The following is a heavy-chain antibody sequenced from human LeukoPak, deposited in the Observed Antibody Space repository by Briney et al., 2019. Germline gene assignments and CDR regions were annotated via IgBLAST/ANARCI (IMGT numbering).Heavy chain of an antibody. V-gene: IGHV1-2*02. Sequence: GASVRVSCKASGYTFTGYYMHWVRQAPRQGLEWMGWINPNSGGTNYAQKFQGRVTMTRDTSISTAYMELSRLRSDDTAVYYCARDRRSSWYYFDYWGQGTLVTVSS. D-gene: IGHD6-13*01. CDR3: ARDRRSSWYYFDY. CDR2: INPNSGGT. CDR1: GYTFTGYY. J-gene: IGHJ4*02.